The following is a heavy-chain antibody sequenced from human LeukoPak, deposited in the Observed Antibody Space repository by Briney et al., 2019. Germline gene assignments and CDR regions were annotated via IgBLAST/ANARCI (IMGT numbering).Heavy chain of an antibody. CDR2: ISAYSGNT. CDR3: ARARCSGGSCYYYYYMDV. D-gene: IGHD2-15*01. J-gene: IGHJ6*03. V-gene: IGHV1-18*01. Sequence: ASVKVSCKASGYTFTSYGISWVRQAPGQGLEWMGWISAYSGNTNYAQKLQGRVTMTTDTSTSTAYMELRSLRSDDTAVYYCARARCSGGSCYYYYYMDVWGEGTTVTVSS. CDR1: GYTFTSYG.